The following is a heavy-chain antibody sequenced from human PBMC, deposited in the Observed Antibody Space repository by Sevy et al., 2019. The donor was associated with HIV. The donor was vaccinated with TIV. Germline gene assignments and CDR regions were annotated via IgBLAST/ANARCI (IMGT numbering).Heavy chain of an antibody. Sequence: GESLKISCAASGFIFSSYVMSWVRQAPGKGLEWVSGISGSGGSTYYADSVKGRFTISRDNSKNTLYLQMSSLRAEDTAVYYCAGRSTVTTFFDYWGQGTLVTVSS. CDR3: AGRSTVTTFFDY. V-gene: IGHV3-23*01. D-gene: IGHD4-17*01. CDR1: GFIFSSYV. CDR2: ISGSGGST. J-gene: IGHJ4*02.